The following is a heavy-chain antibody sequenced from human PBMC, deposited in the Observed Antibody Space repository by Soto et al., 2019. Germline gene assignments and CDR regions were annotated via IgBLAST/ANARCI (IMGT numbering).Heavy chain of an antibody. CDR1: AGTFSSYA. CDR2: IIPMFGTT. V-gene: IGHV1-69*12. J-gene: IGHJ6*02. Sequence: QVQLVQSGAEVKKPGSSVKVSCMTSAGTFSSYATSWVRQAPGQGLEWMGGIIPMFGTTNYAQKFQGRVTITADESTRIAYMELHSLRSEDTAVYYCARTRIAAAYNHYYYYGMDSWGLGPTVTVSS. CDR3: ARTRIAAAYNHYYYYGMDS. D-gene: IGHD6-13*01.